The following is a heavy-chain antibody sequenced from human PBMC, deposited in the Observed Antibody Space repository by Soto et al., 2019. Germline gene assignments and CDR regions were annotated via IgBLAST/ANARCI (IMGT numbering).Heavy chain of an antibody. CDR1: GFTFSVSA. J-gene: IGHJ6*03. Sequence: EVQLVESGGGLVQPGGSLTLSCAASGFTFSVSALHWFRHPSGRGLEWVGRIRSRGHNYATAYAASMDGRFTISRDDSKNTAYLQLNSLTTEDTAVYYCSTQASEFWRGYPQYYMEVWGKGTTGTVS. CDR3: STQASEFWRGYPQYYMEV. CDR2: IRSRGHNYAT. V-gene: IGHV3-73*01. D-gene: IGHD3-3*01.